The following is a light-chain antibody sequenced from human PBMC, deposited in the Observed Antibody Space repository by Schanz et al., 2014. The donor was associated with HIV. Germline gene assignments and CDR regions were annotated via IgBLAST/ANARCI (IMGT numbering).Light chain of an antibody. CDR1: SSNIGINT. CDR2: ANM. J-gene: IGLJ3*02. CDR3: ATWDDSLNGWV. Sequence: QSVLTQPPSVSGTPGQRVTILCSGSSSNIGINTVNWNQHLPGTAPKLLMYANMERPSGVPDRFSGSKSGTSASLAISGLQSEDEGDYYCATWDDSLNGWVFGGGTKLTVL. V-gene: IGLV1-44*01.